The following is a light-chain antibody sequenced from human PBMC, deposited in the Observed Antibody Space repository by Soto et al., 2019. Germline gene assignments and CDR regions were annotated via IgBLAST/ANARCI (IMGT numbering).Light chain of an antibody. Sequence: QSALTQPASVSGSPGQSITLSCTGTSSDVGSYNYVSWYQQNPGKAPKLMIYDVSNRPSGVSNRFSGSKSGNTASLTISGLQAEDEADYYCSSYTSSDTLVFGGGTKLTVL. CDR2: DVS. CDR3: SSYTSSDTLV. V-gene: IGLV2-14*03. J-gene: IGLJ2*01. CDR1: SSDVGSYNY.